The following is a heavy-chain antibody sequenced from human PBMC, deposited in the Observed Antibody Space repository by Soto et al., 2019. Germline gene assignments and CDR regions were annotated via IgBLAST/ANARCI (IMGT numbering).Heavy chain of an antibody. CDR1: GCSMSSSSYY. CDR2: IYYSGST. D-gene: IGHD6-13*01. V-gene: IGHV4-39*01. CDR3: ARHSPLYSGSWFNYYGMDV. Sequence: PXETLSLTCTVSGCSMSSSSYYWGWIRQPPGKGLEWIGSIYYSGSTYYNPSLKSRVTISVDTSKNQFSLKLSSVTAADTAVYYCARHSPLYSGSWFNYYGMDVWGQGTTVTVSS. J-gene: IGHJ6*02.